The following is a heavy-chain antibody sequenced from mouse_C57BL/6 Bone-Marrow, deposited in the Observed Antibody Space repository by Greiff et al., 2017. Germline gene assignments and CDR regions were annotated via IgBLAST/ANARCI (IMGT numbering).Heavy chain of an antibody. CDR2: ISDGGSYT. D-gene: IGHD2-12*01. Sequence: EVQGVESGGGLVKPGGSLKLSCAASGFTFSSYAMSWVRQTPEKRLEWVATISDGGSYTYYPDNVKGRFTISRDNAKNNLYLQMSHLKSEDTAMYYCARDFLRPWFAYWGQGTLVTVSA. CDR3: ARDFLRPWFAY. CDR1: GFTFSSYA. J-gene: IGHJ3*01. V-gene: IGHV5-4*01.